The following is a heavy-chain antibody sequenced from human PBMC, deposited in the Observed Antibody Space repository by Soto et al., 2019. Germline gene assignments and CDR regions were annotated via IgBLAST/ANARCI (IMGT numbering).Heavy chain of an antibody. D-gene: IGHD3-3*01. V-gene: IGHV4-59*01. CDR2: IYYSGST. CDR1: GGSISSYY. Sequence: PSETLSLTCTVAGGSISSYYWSWIRQRPGRGLEWIGYIYYSGSTNYSPSLKSRVTISADTSKDQYSLKLSSVTAADTAVYYCARAGVVTKAFDYWGQGTLVTVCS. J-gene: IGHJ4*02. CDR3: ARAGVVTKAFDY.